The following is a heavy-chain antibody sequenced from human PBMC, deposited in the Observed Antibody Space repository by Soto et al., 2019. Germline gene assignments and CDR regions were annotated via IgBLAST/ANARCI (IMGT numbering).Heavy chain of an antibody. Sequence: QVQLVQSGAEVKKPGSSVKVSCKASGGTFSSYAISWVRQAPGQGLEWMGGIIPIFGTANYAQKFQGRVTITADESTSTAYMELSSLRAEDTAVYYCARGPPDHCISTSCYYPYYGMDVWGQGTTVTVSS. D-gene: IGHD2-2*01. CDR1: GGTFSSYA. J-gene: IGHJ6*02. CDR2: IIPIFGTA. V-gene: IGHV1-69*12. CDR3: ARGPPDHCISTSCYYPYYGMDV.